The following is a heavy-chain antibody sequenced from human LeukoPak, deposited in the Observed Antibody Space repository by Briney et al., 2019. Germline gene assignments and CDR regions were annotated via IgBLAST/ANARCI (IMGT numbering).Heavy chain of an antibody. CDR1: GYTFTGYY. CDR2: INPNSGGT. J-gene: IGHJ4*02. Sequence: ASVTVSCTASGYTFTGYYMHWVRQAPGQGLEWMGWINPNSGGTNYAQKFQGWVTMTRDTSISTAYMELSRLRSDDTAVYYCARSPTNYFDYRGQGTLVTVSS. CDR3: ARSPTNYFDY. V-gene: IGHV1-2*04.